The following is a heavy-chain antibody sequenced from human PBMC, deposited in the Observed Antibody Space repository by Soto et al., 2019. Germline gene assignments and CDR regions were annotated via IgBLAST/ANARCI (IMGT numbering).Heavy chain of an antibody. CDR3: ARDQVVVVPAALIAARRTWFDP. V-gene: IGHV1-18*01. Sequence: GASVKVSLQASGYTFTSYRMSWVRQAPGQGLEGMGWISAYNGNTNYAQKLQGRVTMTTDTSTSTAYMELRSLRSDDTAVYYCARDQVVVVPAALIAARRTWFDPWGQGTLVTVSS. D-gene: IGHD2-2*01. CDR2: ISAYNGNT. J-gene: IGHJ5*02. CDR1: GYTFTSYR.